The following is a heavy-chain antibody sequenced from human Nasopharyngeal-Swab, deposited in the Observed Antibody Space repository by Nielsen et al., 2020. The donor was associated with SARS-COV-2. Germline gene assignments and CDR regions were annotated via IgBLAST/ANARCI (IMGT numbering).Heavy chain of an antibody. Sequence: SETLSLTCAVYGGSFSGYYWSWIRQTPGKGLEWIGEINHSGTTSYNPSLKSRVTISSDTSKNQFSLKLSSVTAADTAVYYCARGHRSISMIVVVIATAHFYFDSWGRGTLVTVTS. V-gene: IGHV4-34*01. CDR2: INHSGTT. J-gene: IGHJ4*02. D-gene: IGHD3-22*01. CDR3: ARGHRSISMIVVVIATAHFYFDS. CDR1: GGSFSGYY.